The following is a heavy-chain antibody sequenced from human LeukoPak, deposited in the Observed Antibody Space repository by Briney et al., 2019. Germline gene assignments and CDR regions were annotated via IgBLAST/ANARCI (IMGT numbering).Heavy chain of an antibody. D-gene: IGHD6-13*01. Sequence: GGSLRLSCAASGFTFSSYSMNWVRQAPGKGLEWVSSISSSSSYIYCADSVKGRFTISRDNAKNSLYLQMNSLRAEDTAVYYCAREGSSWPMDFDYWGQGTLVTVSS. J-gene: IGHJ4*02. CDR3: AREGSSWPMDFDY. CDR1: GFTFSSYS. V-gene: IGHV3-21*01. CDR2: ISSSSSYI.